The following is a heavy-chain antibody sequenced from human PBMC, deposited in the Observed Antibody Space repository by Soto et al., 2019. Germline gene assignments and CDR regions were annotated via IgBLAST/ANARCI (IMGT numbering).Heavy chain of an antibody. CDR2: IFYSGGT. D-gene: IGHD3-22*01. V-gene: IGHV4-39*01. CDR3: ARQASGYYYGWFDP. CDR1: GGPILDSTYY. J-gene: IGHJ5*02. Sequence: PSETLSLTCTVSGGPILDSTYYWAWIRQSPGKGLEWIGTIFYSGGTLYTPSLKSRVTMSVDTSNNQFSLKLSSVTAADTAVYYCARQASGYYYGWFDPWGQGTLVTVSS.